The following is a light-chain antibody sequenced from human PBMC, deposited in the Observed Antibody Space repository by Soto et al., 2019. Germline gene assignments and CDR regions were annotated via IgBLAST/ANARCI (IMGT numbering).Light chain of an antibody. J-gene: IGKJ1*01. V-gene: IGKV3-15*01. CDR1: QSVSSSN. Sequence: IVLTHSPGTLSLSPGERATLSFRSSQSVSSSNLAWYQQKPGQAPRLLIYGASTRATGIPARFSGSGSGTEFTLTISSLQSEDFAVYYCQQYNNWPQTFGQGTKVDIK. CDR2: GAS. CDR3: QQYNNWPQT.